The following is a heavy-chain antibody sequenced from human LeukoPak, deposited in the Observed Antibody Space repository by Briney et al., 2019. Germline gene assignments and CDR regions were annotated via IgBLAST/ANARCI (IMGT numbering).Heavy chain of an antibody. J-gene: IGHJ6*02. D-gene: IGHD1-1*01. V-gene: IGHV3-74*01. CDR3: ARGALSATSPERYAMDV. CDR1: GFTFSSYW. CDR2: INSDGSST. Sequence: GGSLRLSCAASGFTFSSYWMHWVRQAPGKGLVWVSRINSDGSSTSYADSVKGRFTISRDNAKNTLYLQMNSLRAEDTAVYYCARGALSATSPERYAMDVWGQGTTVTVSS.